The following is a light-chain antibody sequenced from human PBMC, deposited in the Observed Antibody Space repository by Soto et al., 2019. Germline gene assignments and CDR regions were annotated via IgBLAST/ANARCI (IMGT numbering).Light chain of an antibody. CDR3: SSYTSSSSYV. CDR1: SSDVGGYNY. CDR2: DVS. J-gene: IGLJ1*01. Sequence: QSALTQPASVSGSPGQSITISCTGTSSDVGGYNYVSWYQQHPGKAPKLMIYDVSNRPSGVSNRFSGSKSGNTASLTISGLQAEDEADYYCSSYTSSSSYVFATGTKLTV. V-gene: IGLV2-14*01.